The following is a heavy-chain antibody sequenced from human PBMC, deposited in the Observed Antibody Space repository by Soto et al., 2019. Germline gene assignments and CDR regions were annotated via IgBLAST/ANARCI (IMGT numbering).Heavy chain of an antibody. CDR2: IYTSGST. CDR3: ARDSHFHYYYYYYGMDV. J-gene: IGHJ6*02. D-gene: IGHD3-3*02. CDR1: GGSISSYY. V-gene: IGHV4-4*07. Sequence: PSETLSLTCTVSGGSISSYYWSWIRQPAGKGLEWIGRIYTSGSTNYNPSLKSRVTMSVDTSKNQFSLKLSSVTAADTAVYYCARDSHFHYYYYYYGMDVWGQGTKVTVSS.